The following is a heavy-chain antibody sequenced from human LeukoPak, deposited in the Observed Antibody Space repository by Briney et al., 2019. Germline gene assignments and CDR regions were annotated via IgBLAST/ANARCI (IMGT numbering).Heavy chain of an antibody. J-gene: IGHJ3*02. CDR1: GFTFSSYW. CDR3: ARVDPTVFDAFDI. D-gene: IGHD4-17*01. CDR2: INGDGRNI. Sequence: GGSLRLSCVASGFTFSSYWMHWVRQDPRKGLVWVSRINGDGRNINYADSVRGRFTISRDNAKNTLYLQMNTLRVEDTAVYYCARVDPTVFDAFDIWGQGTMVTVSS. V-gene: IGHV3-74*01.